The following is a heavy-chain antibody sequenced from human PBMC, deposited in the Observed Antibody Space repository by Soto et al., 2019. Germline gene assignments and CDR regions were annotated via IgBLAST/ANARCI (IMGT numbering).Heavy chain of an antibody. V-gene: IGHV1-46*01. CDR2: INPSGGST. CDR3: ARDEGAVAATQDDAFDI. Sequence: GASVKVSCKASGYTFTSYYMHLVRQAPGQGLEWMGIINPSGGSTSYAQKFQGRVTMTRDTSTSTVYMELSSLRSEDTAVYYCARDEGAVAATQDDAFDIWGQGTMVTVSS. CDR1: GYTFTSYY. J-gene: IGHJ3*02. D-gene: IGHD6-19*01.